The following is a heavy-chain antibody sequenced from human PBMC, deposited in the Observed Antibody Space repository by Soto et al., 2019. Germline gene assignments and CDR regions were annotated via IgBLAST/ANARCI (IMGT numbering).Heavy chain of an antibody. D-gene: IGHD1-26*01. CDR3: ARDALSGLAFDY. CDR1: GGSISSGGYY. V-gene: IGHV4-31*03. J-gene: IGHJ4*02. CDR2: IYYSGST. Sequence: TLSLTCTVSGGSISSGGYYWSWIRQHPGKGLEWIGYIYYSGSTYYNPSLKSRVTISVDTSKNQFSLKLSSVTAADTAVYYCARDALSGLAFDYWGQGTLVTVSS.